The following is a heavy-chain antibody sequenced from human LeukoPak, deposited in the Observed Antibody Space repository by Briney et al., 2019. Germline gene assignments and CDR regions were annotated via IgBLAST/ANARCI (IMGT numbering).Heavy chain of an antibody. CDR2: IYHSGST. CDR3: ARRSRGQLWLPGAFDP. CDR1: GYSISSGYY. D-gene: IGHD5-18*01. Sequence: SETLSLTCTVSGYSISSGYYWGWIRQPPGKGLEWIGSIYHSGSTNYNPSLKSRVTISVDTSKNQFSLKLSSVTAADTAVYYCARRSRGQLWLPGAFDPWGQGTLVTVSS. V-gene: IGHV4-38-2*02. J-gene: IGHJ5*02.